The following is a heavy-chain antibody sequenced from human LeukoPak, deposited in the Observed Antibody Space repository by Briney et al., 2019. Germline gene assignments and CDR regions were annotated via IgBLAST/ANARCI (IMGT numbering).Heavy chain of an antibody. J-gene: IGHJ4*02. CDR3: SKGETDTGTLTHVY. CDR2: IYSGGST. D-gene: IGHD1-7*01. Sequence: GGSLRLSCVTSGFTFSNSWMTWVRQAPGKGLEWVSVIYSGGSTYYADSVKGRFTVSRDNSKNTVFLQMHSLGAEDTAVYYCSKGETDTGTLTHVYWGQGTLVTVSS. CDR1: GFTFSNSW. V-gene: IGHV3-53*01.